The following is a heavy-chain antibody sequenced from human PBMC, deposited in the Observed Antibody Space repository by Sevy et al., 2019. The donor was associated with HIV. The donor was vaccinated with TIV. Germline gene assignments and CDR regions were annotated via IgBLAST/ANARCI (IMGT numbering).Heavy chain of an antibody. Sequence: ASVKVSCKTTGYIFSDYNMYWVRQAPGQGLEWMALINPNSGVTIYAHIFRGRVSVTRDTSMSTAYMELSGLTSDDTAVYYCVREDINAPRTLLSFDIWGQGTMVTVSS. D-gene: IGHD3-3*01. J-gene: IGHJ3*02. V-gene: IGHV1-2*06. CDR1: GYIFSDYN. CDR3: VREDINAPRTLLSFDI. CDR2: INPNSGVT.